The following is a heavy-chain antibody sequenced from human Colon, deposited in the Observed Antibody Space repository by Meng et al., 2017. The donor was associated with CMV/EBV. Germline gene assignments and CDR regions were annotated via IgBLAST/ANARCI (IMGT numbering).Heavy chain of an antibody. V-gene: IGHV3-21*01. CDR2: ILSNGQT. Sequence: GESLKISCVASGFTFSTYGMNWVRQAPGKGLEWVSSILSNGQTYYVDSLKGRFTISRDNAKNSLYLQMNSLRAEDTAVYYCARDIGTTRYYYYYGMDVWGQGTTVTVSS. CDR1: GFTFSTYG. CDR3: ARDIGTTRYYYYYGMDV. J-gene: IGHJ6*02. D-gene: IGHD2-2*01.